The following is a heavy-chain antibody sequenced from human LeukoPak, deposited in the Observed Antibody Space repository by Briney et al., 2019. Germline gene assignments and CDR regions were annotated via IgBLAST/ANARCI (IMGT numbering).Heavy chain of an antibody. V-gene: IGHV3-53*01. CDR3: ARGMGLELLFDY. Sequence: GGSLRLSCAASGFTVSSNYMSWVRQAPGKGLEWVSVIYSGGSTYYADSVKGRFTISRDNAKNSLYLQMNSLRAEDTAVYYCARGMGLELLFDYWGQGTLVTVSS. D-gene: IGHD1-7*01. CDR1: GFTVSSNY. J-gene: IGHJ4*02. CDR2: IYSGGST.